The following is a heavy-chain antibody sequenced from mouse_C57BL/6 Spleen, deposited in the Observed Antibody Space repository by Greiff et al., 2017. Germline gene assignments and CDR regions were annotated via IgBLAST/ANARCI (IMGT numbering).Heavy chain of an antibody. CDR3: ARSSPLRFYFDY. J-gene: IGHJ2*01. Sequence: VQLQQPGAELVKPGASVTMSCKASGYTFTSYWITWVKQRPGQGLEWIGDLYPGSGSTNYNEKFKSKATLTVDTSSSTAYMQLSSLTSEDSAVYYCARSSPLRFYFDYGGQGTTLTVSS. D-gene: IGHD1-1*01. CDR1: GYTFTSYW. CDR2: LYPGSGST. V-gene: IGHV1-55*01.